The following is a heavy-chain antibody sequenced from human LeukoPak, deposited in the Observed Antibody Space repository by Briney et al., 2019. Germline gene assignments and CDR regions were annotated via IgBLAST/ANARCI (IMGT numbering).Heavy chain of an antibody. D-gene: IGHD3-3*01. CDR3: ARGDFWSGYYTGLY. Sequence: AGGSLRLSCAASGFTVTTNYMSWVRQAPGKGPEWVSVIYSGGSTYYADSVKGRFTISRHNSKNTLYLQMDSLRDEDTAVYYCARGDFWSGYYTGLYWGQGTLVTVSS. V-gene: IGHV3-53*04. CDR2: IYSGGST. CDR1: GFTVTTNY. J-gene: IGHJ4*02.